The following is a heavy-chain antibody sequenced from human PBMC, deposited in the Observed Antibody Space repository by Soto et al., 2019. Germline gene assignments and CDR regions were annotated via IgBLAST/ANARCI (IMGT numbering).Heavy chain of an antibody. CDR1: GFTFDDYA. Sequence: PGGSLRLSCAASGFTFDDYAMHWVRQAPGKGLEWVSGISWNSGSIGYADSVKGRFTISRDNAKNSLYLQMNSLRAEDTALYYCAKDISVGDWYFDLWGRGTLVTVSS. V-gene: IGHV3-9*01. D-gene: IGHD3-3*01. J-gene: IGHJ2*01. CDR2: ISWNSGSI. CDR3: AKDISVGDWYFDL.